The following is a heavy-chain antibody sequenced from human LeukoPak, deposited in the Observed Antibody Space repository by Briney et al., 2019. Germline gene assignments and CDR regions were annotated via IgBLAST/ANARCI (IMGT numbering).Heavy chain of an antibody. J-gene: IGHJ4*02. CDR3: AREGAAAGTSKGDDY. CDR1: GFTFSTYG. CDR2: IRYDGSKT. V-gene: IGHV3-30*02. D-gene: IGHD6-13*01. Sequence: GGSLRLSCAASGFTFSTYGIHWARQAPGKGLEWVAFIRYDGSKTHYADSVKGRFTISRDNSKNMVYLQMNSLRAEDTAVYYCAREGAAAGTSKGDDYWGREPWSPSPQ.